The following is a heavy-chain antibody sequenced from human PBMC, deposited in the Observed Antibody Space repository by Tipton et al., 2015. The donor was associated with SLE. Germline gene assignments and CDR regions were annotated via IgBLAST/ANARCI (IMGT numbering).Heavy chain of an antibody. CDR1: GGSISSSYY. D-gene: IGHD2-2*01. J-gene: IGHJ4*02. CDR2: ISYTGST. Sequence: TLSLTCTVSGGSISSSYYWGWIHQSPGKGLEWIGSISYTGSTYYNPSLKSRVTISVDMSKNQFSLKLTSVTAADTAVYYCATSPLTLWGQGTLVTVSS. V-gene: IGHV4-39*07. CDR3: ATSPLTL.